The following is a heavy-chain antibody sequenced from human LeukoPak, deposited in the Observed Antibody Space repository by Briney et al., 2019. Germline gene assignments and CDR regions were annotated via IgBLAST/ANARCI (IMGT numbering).Heavy chain of an antibody. V-gene: IGHV3-30*02. Sequence: GGSLRLSCAASGFTFNNYGMHWVRQAPGKGLEWVTLIQPDGNDKYYADSVKGRSTVSRDNSKNTLYLQLNSLRAEDTAVYYCAKRDAVTEFDYWGQGTLVTVSS. J-gene: IGHJ4*02. CDR3: AKRDAVTEFDY. CDR2: IQPDGNDK. CDR1: GFTFNNYG. D-gene: IGHD2-21*02.